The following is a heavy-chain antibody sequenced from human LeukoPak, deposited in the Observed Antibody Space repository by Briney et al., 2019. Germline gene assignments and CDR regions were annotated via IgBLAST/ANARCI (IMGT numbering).Heavy chain of an antibody. CDR3: TTDVTAYGGQLRGYYYGMDV. J-gene: IGHJ6*02. D-gene: IGHD4-23*01. V-gene: IGHV3-15*01. Sequence: PGGSLRLSCAASGFTFSNAGMSWVRQAPGKGLEWVGCIKIKTDGGTTDYAAPVKGRFTISRYHSKNTLYLQMNSLKTEDTAVYYCTTDVTAYGGQLRGYYYGMDVWGQGTTVTVSS. CDR2: IKIKTDGGTT. CDR1: GFTFSNAG.